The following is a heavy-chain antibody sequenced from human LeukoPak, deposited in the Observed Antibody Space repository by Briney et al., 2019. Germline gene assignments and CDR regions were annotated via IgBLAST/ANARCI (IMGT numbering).Heavy chain of an antibody. CDR2: IYHSGST. Sequence: SETLSLTCTVSGDSVSSGSYYWSCIRQPPGKGLEWIGEIYHSGSTNYNPSLKSRVTISVDKSNNQFSLNLSSVTAADTAVYYCASTVWGSYRDFWGQGALVTVSS. D-gene: IGHD3-16*02. CDR3: ASTVWGSYRDF. J-gene: IGHJ4*02. V-gene: IGHV4-61*01. CDR1: GDSVSSGSYY.